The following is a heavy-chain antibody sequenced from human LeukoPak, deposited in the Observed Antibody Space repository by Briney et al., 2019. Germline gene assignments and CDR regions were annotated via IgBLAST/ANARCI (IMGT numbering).Heavy chain of an antibody. V-gene: IGHV3-7*01. D-gene: IGHD3-16*01. Sequence: GGSLRLSCAASGFTFSSYWMSWVRQAPGKGLEWVANIKQDGREKYYVDSVKGRFTISRDNAKNSLYLQMNSLRAEDTAVYYCARDQREITFGGLILVPLDYWGQGALVTVSS. CDR1: GFTFSSYW. CDR3: ARDQREITFGGLILVPLDY. J-gene: IGHJ4*02. CDR2: IKQDGREK.